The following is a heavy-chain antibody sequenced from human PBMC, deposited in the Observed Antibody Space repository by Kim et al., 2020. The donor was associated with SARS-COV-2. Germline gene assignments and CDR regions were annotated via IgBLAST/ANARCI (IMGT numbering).Heavy chain of an antibody. V-gene: IGHV1-69*01. Sequence: QKFQGRVTITADESTSTAYMEVSSLRSEDTAVYYCAREGAYCGGDCYSNYWGQGTLVTVSS. CDR3: AREGAYCGGDCYSNY. J-gene: IGHJ4*02. D-gene: IGHD2-21*02.